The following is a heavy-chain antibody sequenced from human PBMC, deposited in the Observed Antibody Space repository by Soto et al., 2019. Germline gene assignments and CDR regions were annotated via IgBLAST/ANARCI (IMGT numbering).Heavy chain of an antibody. Sequence: SETLSLTCAVYGGSFSDTYWNWFRQPPGKGLEWIGEINHSGSTNYNPSLKSRVTISVDTSKNQFSLKLTSVTAADTAVYYCARDKITGLFDYWGQGTLVTVSS. V-gene: IGHV4-34*01. CDR3: ARDKITGLFDY. J-gene: IGHJ4*02. D-gene: IGHD2-8*02. CDR1: GGSFSDTY. CDR2: INHSGST.